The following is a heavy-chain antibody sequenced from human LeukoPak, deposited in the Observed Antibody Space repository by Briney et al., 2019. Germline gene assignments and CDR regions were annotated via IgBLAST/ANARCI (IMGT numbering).Heavy chain of an antibody. CDR1: GGSFSGYY. CDR2: INHSGST. D-gene: IGHD3-16*01. Sequence: SETLSLTCAVYGGSFSGYYWSWIRQPPGKGLEWIGEINHSGSTNYNPSLKSRVTISVDTSKNQFSLKLSSVTAADTAVYYCARGGGGNLDYWGQGTLVTVSS. V-gene: IGHV4-34*01. CDR3: ARGGGGNLDY. J-gene: IGHJ4*02.